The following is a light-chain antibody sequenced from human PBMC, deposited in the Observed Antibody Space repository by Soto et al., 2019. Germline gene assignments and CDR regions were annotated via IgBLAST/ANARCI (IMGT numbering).Light chain of an antibody. V-gene: IGLV2-14*01. CDR2: DVT. J-gene: IGLJ1*01. CDR3: SSCTTSSTLDV. CDR1: SSDVGGYNY. Sequence: QSALTQPASVSGSPGQSITISCTGTSSDVGGYNYVSWYQQHPGKAPKLMIYDVTNRPSGVSNRFSGSKSGNTASLTISGLQAEDEADYYCSSCTTSSTLDVFGTGTKLTVL.